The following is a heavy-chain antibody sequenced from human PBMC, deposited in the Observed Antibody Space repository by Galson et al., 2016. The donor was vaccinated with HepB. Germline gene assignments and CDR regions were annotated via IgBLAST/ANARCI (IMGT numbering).Heavy chain of an antibody. CDR1: GGSFNTYY. J-gene: IGHJ5*02. Sequence: ETLSLTCGVSGGSFNTYYWSWIRQSPGKGLEWIGEINHSGFTKYNPSLKSRVTISVDTSKNQFSLELTSMTAADTAVYYCAGVVVAATNWINPWGQGTLVTVAS. D-gene: IGHD2-15*01. V-gene: IGHV4-34*01. CDR2: INHSGFT. CDR3: AGVVVAATNWINP.